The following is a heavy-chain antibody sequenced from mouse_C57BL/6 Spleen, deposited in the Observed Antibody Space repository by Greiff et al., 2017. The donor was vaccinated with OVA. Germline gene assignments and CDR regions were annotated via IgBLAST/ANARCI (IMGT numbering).Heavy chain of an antibody. V-gene: IGHV2-4*01. D-gene: IGHD3-3*01. CDR2: IWSGGST. CDR1: GFSLTSYG. Sequence: VQGVESGPGLVQPSQSLSITCTVSGFSLTSYGVHWVRQPPGKGLEWLGVIWSGGSTDYNAAFISRLSISKDNSKSQVFFKMNSLQADDTAIYYCAKGGLDYYAMDYWGQGTSVTVSS. CDR3: AKGGLDYYAMDY. J-gene: IGHJ4*01.